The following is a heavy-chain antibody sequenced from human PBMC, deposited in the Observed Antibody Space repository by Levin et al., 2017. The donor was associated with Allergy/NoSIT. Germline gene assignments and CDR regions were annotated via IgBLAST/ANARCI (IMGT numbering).Heavy chain of an antibody. CDR1: GYTFTDHY. D-gene: IGHD4-17*01. J-gene: IGHJ4*02. Sequence: ASVKVSCEAAGYTFTDHYMHWVRQAPGQGLEWMGRVNCNSGDTHHAQKVQDRVTMTRDTSITTAYMDVSSLRFEDKALYFCARNDYGDYVLHFDYWGQGPLVTVSS. CDR3: ARNDYGDYVLHFDY. V-gene: IGHV1-2*06. CDR2: VNCNSGDT.